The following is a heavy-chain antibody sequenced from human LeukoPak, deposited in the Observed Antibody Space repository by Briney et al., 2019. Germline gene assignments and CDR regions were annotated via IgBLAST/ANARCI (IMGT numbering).Heavy chain of an antibody. CDR3: ARAIVVVTAIRRGGWFDP. CDR2: INPSGGST. J-gene: IGHJ5*02. CDR1: GYTFTSYG. V-gene: IGHV1-46*01. Sequence: GASVKVSCKASGYTFTSYGISWVRQAPGQGLEWMGIINPSGGSTSYAQKFQGRVTMTRDTSTSTVYMELSSLRSEDTAVYYCARAIVVVTAIRRGGWFDPWGQGTLVTVSS. D-gene: IGHD2-21*02.